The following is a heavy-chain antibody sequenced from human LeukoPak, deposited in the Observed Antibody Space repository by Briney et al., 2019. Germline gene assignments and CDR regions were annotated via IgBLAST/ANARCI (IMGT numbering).Heavy chain of an antibody. CDR2: ISNTGDFI. D-gene: IGHD3-10*01. Sequence: GGSLRLSCAVSGLIFSHEYMSWIRQPPGKGLEWVSYISNTGDFIAYADSVKGRFTISRDNAKNSLYLQMNSLRAEDAAAYYCVRGRGAGPGAHFDYWGQGTLVTVSS. CDR3: VRGRGAGPGAHFDY. J-gene: IGHJ4*02. CDR1: GLIFSHEY. V-gene: IGHV3-11*01.